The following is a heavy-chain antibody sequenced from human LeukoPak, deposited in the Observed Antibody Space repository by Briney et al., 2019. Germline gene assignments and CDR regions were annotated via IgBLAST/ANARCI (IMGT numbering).Heavy chain of an antibody. V-gene: IGHV4-59*08. Sequence: PSETLSLTCNVSGDSLTSHFWSWIRQTPGKGLEWIGYVFHSGTTNYSPSLKSRVTISLDTSKKAFYLRLASMTAADNAVYYCARRMATVTDAFDIWGRGTMVSVSS. D-gene: IGHD5-24*01. J-gene: IGHJ3*02. CDR2: VFHSGTT. CDR3: ARRMATVTDAFDI. CDR1: GDSLTSHF.